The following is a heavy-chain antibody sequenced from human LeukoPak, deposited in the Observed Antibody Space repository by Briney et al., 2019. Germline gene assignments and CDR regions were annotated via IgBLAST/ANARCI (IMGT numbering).Heavy chain of an antibody. CDR3: ARDWLQGSSGWY. V-gene: IGHV3-21*01. CDR1: GFTFSSYS. D-gene: IGHD6-19*01. CDR2: ISSSSSYI. Sequence: KPGGSLRLSCAASGFTFSSYSMNWVRQAPGKGLEWVSSISSSSSYIYYADSVKGRFTISRDNAKNSLYLQMNSLRAEDTAVYYCARDWLQGSSGWYWGQGTLVTASS. J-gene: IGHJ4*02.